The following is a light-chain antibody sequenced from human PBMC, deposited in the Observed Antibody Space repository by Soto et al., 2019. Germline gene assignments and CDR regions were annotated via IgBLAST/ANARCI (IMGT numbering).Light chain of an antibody. CDR3: QQYGISPYT. CDR2: GAS. CDR1: QSFSSSY. V-gene: IGKV3-20*01. J-gene: IGKJ2*01. Sequence: EIVLTQSPGTLSLSPGERATLSCRASQSFSSSYLAWYQHKPGQAPRLLIYGASSRATGIPDRFSGSGSGTDFTLTISRLEPEDFAVYYCQQYGISPYTFGQGTKLEIK.